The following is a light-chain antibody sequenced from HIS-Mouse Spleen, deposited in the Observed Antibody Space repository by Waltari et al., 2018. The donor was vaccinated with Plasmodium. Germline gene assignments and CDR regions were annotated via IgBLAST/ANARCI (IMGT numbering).Light chain of an antibody. CDR1: QSVSSSY. V-gene: IGKV3-20*01. Sequence: EIVLTQSPGTLSLSPGERATISCRASQSVSSSYLAWYQQKPGQAPRLLIYGASSRATGIPDRFSSSASGTDFTLTISRLEPEDFAVYYCQQYGSSPLTFGGGTKVEIK. CDR3: QQYGSSPLT. J-gene: IGKJ4*01. CDR2: GAS.